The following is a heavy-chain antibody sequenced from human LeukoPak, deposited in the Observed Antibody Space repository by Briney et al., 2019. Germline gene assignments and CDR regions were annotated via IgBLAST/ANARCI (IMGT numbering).Heavy chain of an antibody. J-gene: IGHJ4*02. CDR3: ARSLKWNLVGFDY. Sequence: GGSLRLSCAASAFTFSSYAMSWVRQAPGKGLEWVSVISASGGNTFYADSVKGRFTISRDDSKNTLYVQMSSLRAEDTAVYYCARSLKWNLVGFDYWGQGTLVTVSS. CDR1: AFTFSSYA. D-gene: IGHD1-1*01. CDR2: ISASGGNT. V-gene: IGHV3-23*01.